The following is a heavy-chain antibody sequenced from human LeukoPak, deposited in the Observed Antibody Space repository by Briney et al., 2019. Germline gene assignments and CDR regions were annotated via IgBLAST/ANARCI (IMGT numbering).Heavy chain of an antibody. CDR1: GGSISSSSYY. J-gene: IGHJ4*02. Sequence: SETLSLTCTVSGGSISSSSYYWGWIRQPPGKGLEWIGSIYYSGSTYYNPYLESRVTISVDTSKNQFSLKLSSVTAADTAVYYCARHTAVLLWFGESNFDYWGQGTLVTVSS. CDR2: IYYSGST. V-gene: IGHV4-39*01. CDR3: ARHTAVLLWFGESNFDY. D-gene: IGHD3-10*01.